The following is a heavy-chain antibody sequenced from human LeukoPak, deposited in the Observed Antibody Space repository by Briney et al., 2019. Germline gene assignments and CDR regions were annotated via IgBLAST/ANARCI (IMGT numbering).Heavy chain of an antibody. J-gene: IGHJ4*02. V-gene: IGHV4-59*08. D-gene: IGHD6-19*01. CDR1: GVSISSYY. CDR2: IYYSGST. Sequence: SETLSLTCTVSGVSISSYYWSWIRQPPGKGLEWIGYIYYSGSTNYNPSLKSRVTISVDTSKNQFSLKLSSVTAADTAVYYCARHERIAVAGEEFDYWGQGTLVTVSS. CDR3: ARHERIAVAGEEFDY.